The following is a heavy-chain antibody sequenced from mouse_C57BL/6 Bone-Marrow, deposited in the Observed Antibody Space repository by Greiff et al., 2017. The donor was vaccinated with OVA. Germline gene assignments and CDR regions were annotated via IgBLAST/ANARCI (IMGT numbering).Heavy chain of an antibody. CDR3: ARGDTLFAY. D-gene: IGHD3-3*01. CDR2: ISYDGSN. J-gene: IGHJ3*01. V-gene: IGHV3-6*01. CDR1: GYSITSGYY. Sequence: EVQLQQSGPGLVKPSQSLSLTCSVTGYSITSGYYWNWIRQFPGNKLEWMGYISYDGSNNYNPSLKNRISITRDTSKNQFFLKLNSVTTEDTATYYCARGDTLFAYWGQGTLVTVSA.